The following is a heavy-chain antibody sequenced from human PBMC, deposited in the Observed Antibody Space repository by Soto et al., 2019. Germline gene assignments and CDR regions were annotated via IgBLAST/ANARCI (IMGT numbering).Heavy chain of an antibody. J-gene: IGHJ3*02. V-gene: IGHV4-31*03. CDR1: GGSVSSGAHY. D-gene: IGHD3-22*01. CDR2: VYYRGGT. Sequence: SETLSLTCTVSGGSVSSGAHYWSWIRQHPGKGLEWIGYVYYRGGTYYNPSLRGRVTISVDTSKNQFSLKLSSVTAADTAVYYCARGQGYYYDSSGYYTADAFDIWGQGTMVTVSS. CDR3: ARGQGYYYDSSGYYTADAFDI.